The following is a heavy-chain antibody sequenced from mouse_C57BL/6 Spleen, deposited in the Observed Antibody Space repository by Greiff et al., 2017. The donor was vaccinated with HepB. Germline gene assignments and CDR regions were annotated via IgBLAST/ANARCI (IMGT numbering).Heavy chain of an antibody. CDR1: GYAFSSSW. D-gene: IGHD1-1*01. Sequence: QVQLQQSGPELVKPGASVKISCKASGYAFSSSWMNWVKQRPGKGLEWIGRIYPGDGDTNYNGKFKGKATLTADKSSSTAYMQLSSLTSEDSAVYFCARDGRYTYFDYWGQGTTLTVSS. CDR3: ARDGRYTYFDY. CDR2: IYPGDGDT. V-gene: IGHV1-82*01. J-gene: IGHJ2*01.